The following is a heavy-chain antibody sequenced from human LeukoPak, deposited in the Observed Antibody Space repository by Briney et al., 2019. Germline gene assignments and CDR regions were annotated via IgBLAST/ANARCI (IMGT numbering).Heavy chain of an antibody. D-gene: IGHD2-2*01. CDR2: ISGSGGST. V-gene: IGHV3-23*01. CDR3: AKRGSTNCCNDAFEI. Sequence: GGSLRLSCAASGFTFSSYAMNWVRQAPGEGLEWVSVISGSGGSTYYAESVKGRFTISRDNSKNTLYLQMNSLRAEDAAVYYCAKRGSTNCCNDAFEIWGQGTMVTVS. J-gene: IGHJ3*02. CDR1: GFTFSSYA.